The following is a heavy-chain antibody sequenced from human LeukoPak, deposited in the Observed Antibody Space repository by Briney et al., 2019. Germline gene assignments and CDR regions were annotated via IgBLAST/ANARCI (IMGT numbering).Heavy chain of an antibody. CDR1: GGSFSGYY. D-gene: IGHD3-16*01. V-gene: IGHV4-34*01. J-gene: IGHJ4*02. CDR2: INHSGST. Sequence: SETLSLTCAVYGGSFSGYYWSWIRQPPGKGLEWIGEINHSGSTNYNPSLKSRVTISVDTSKNQFSLKLSSVTAADTAVYYCARYVSGATADYWGQGTLVTVSS. CDR3: ARYVSGATADY.